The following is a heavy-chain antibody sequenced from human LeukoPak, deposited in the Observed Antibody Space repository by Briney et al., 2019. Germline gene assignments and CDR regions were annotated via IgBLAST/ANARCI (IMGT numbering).Heavy chain of an antibody. V-gene: IGHV3-48*04. Sequence: GGSLRLSCAASGFTFSSYSMNWVRQAPGKGLEWVSYISSSSSTIYYADSVKGRLTISRDNAKNSLYLQMNSLRAEDTAVYYCARDPTGRIQLWFDWGQGTLVTVSS. D-gene: IGHD5-18*01. CDR2: ISSSSSTI. J-gene: IGHJ4*02. CDR3: ARDPTGRIQLWFD. CDR1: GFTFSSYS.